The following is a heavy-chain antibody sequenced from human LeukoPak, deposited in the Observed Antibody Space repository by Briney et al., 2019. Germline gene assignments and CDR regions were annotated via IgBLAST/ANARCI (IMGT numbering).Heavy chain of an antibody. J-gene: IGHJ4*02. D-gene: IGHD1-26*01. Sequence: GGSLRLSCAASGFTFGSYAMHWARQAPGRGLQYISLISSDGGSTYYANSVKGRFTISRDNSKNTLYLQMNSLKAEDTAIYYCAKDGGGTDFDYWGQGTLVTVSS. CDR2: ISSDGGST. CDR3: AKDGGGTDFDY. V-gene: IGHV3-64*01. CDR1: GFTFGSYA.